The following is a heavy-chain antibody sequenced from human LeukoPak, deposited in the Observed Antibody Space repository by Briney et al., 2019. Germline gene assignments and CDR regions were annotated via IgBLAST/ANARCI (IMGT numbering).Heavy chain of an antibody. D-gene: IGHD3-22*01. CDR2: ISYDGSNK. V-gene: IGHV3-30*04. J-gene: IGHJ4*02. CDR3: AREPRNYYDSSGYYWGY. CDR1: GFTFSSYA. Sequence: GGSLRLSCAASGFTFSSYAMHWVRHAPGKGLEWVAVISYDGSNKYYADSVKGRFTISRDNSKNTLYLQMNSLRAEDTAVYYCAREPRNYYDSSGYYWGYWGQGTLVTVSS.